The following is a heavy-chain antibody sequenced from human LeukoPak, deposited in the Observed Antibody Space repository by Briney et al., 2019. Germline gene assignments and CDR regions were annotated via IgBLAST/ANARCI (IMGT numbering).Heavy chain of an antibody. CDR1: GFTFSSYA. Sequence: GGSLRLSCAASGFTFSSYAMTWVRQAPGKGLEWVSSISGSGGTTYYADSVKGRFTISRDNSKNTLYLQMNSLRAEDTAAYYCAKDGRGSGSYYYFDYWGQGTLVTVSP. V-gene: IGHV3-23*01. D-gene: IGHD3-10*01. CDR3: AKDGRGSGSYYYFDY. CDR2: ISGSGGTT. J-gene: IGHJ4*02.